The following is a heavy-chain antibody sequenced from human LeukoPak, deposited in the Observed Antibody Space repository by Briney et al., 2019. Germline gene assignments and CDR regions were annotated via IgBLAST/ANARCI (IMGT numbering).Heavy chain of an antibody. Sequence: GGSLRLSCAASGFTVSSNYMSWVRQAPGKGLEWVSVIYNGGSTYYADSVKGRFTISRDNSKNTLYLQMNSLRAEDTAVYYCARDQHPYYFDYWGQGTLVTVSS. J-gene: IGHJ4*02. CDR3: ARDQHPYYFDY. CDR1: GFTVSSNY. V-gene: IGHV3-66*01. CDR2: IYNGGST.